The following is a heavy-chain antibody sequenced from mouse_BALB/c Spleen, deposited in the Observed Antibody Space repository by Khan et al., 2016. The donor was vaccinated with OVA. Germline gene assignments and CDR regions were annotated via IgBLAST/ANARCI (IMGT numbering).Heavy chain of an antibody. Sequence: QVQLKESGAELAKPGASVKMSCKASGYTFVNYWILWVRQRPGQGLEWIGYINPSIAYTENNQNFKDKATLTADKSSSTAYMQLNSLTSEDSAVYYGARRGLRWDVDYWGQGTTLTVSS. D-gene: IGHD1-1*02. J-gene: IGHJ2*01. CDR1: GYTFVNYW. CDR2: INPSIAYT. V-gene: IGHV1-7*01. CDR3: ARRGLRWDVDY.